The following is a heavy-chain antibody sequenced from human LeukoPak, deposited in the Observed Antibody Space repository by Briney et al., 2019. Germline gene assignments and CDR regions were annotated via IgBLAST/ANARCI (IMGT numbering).Heavy chain of an antibody. CDR2: ILPIFGTS. CDR1: GGTLSSYA. V-gene: IGHV1-69*06. CDR3: AREGLDY. Sequence: SVKVSCKASGGTLSSYAISWVRQAPGQGLEWMGRILPIFGTSNYAQKFQGRVTITWDTSMSTAYMELSSLRSEDTAVYYCAREGLDYWGQGTLVTVSS. J-gene: IGHJ4*02.